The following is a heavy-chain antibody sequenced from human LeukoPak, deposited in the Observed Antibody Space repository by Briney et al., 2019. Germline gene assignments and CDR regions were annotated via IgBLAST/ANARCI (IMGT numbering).Heavy chain of an antibody. J-gene: IGHJ3*02. CDR3: AREGVQTTVDAFDI. CDR1: GFTLKIYP. V-gene: IGHV3-30*04. CDR2: ISHDGSDK. Sequence: GGSLRLSCAASGFTLKIYPMHWVRQTPGKGLEWLSVISHDGSDKNNADSVKGRFIISRDNSKNTIYLQLNSLRPEDTAMYYCAREGVQTTVDAFDIWGLGTMVIVSS. D-gene: IGHD4-17*01.